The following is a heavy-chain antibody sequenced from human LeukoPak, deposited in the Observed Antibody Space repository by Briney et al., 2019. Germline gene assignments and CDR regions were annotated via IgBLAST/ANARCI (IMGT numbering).Heavy chain of an antibody. Sequence: GESLQISCQGSGSRFTDYWIGWVRQLPGKGREGMGIIFPGDSDTRYSPSFRGQVTISADKSISTAYLQWRSLKASDTAMYYCARASGDFWSGYTFDYWGQGTLVTVSS. CDR1: GSRFTDYW. CDR2: IFPGDSDT. CDR3: ARASGDFWSGYTFDY. J-gene: IGHJ4*02. D-gene: IGHD3-3*01. V-gene: IGHV5-51*01.